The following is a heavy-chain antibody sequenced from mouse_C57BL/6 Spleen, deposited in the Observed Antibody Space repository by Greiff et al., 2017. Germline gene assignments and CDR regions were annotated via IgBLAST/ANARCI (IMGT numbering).Heavy chain of an antibody. J-gene: IGHJ4*01. CDR2: IWRGGST. D-gene: IGHD2-4*01. Sequence: QVQLQQSGPGLVQPSQSLSITCTVSGFSLTSYGVHWVRQSPGKGLEWLGVIWRGGSTDYNAAFMSRLSITKDNSKSQVFFKMNSLQADDTAIYYCANFYYDYDGAMDYWGQGTSVTVSS. CDR3: ANFYYDYDGAMDY. V-gene: IGHV2-5*01. CDR1: GFSLTSYG.